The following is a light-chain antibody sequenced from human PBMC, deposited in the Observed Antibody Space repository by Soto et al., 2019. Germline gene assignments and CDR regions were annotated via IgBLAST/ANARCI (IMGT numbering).Light chain of an antibody. CDR3: HQYNSWPRGT. V-gene: IGKV3-15*01. J-gene: IGKJ3*01. CDR2: GAS. Sequence: EIMMTQSPGTLSVSPGEGATLSCTASQSVNLNLAWYQQKPGQPPRLLLYGASTRATGIPVRFRGSGSGTAGPIPISSLQSEDSAVYYCHQYNSWPRGTFGPGTKVEIK. CDR1: QSVNLN.